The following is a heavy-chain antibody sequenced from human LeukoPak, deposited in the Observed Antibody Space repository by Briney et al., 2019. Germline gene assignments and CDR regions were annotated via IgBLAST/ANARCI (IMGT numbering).Heavy chain of an antibody. J-gene: IGHJ6*02. Sequence: SQTLSLTCAVSGGSISSGGYSWSWIRQPPGKGLEWIGYIYHSGSTYYNPSLKSRVTISVDRSKNQFSLKLSSVTAADTAVYYCARHYYGSGRYGMDVWGQGTTVTVSS. D-gene: IGHD3-10*01. V-gene: IGHV4-30-2*01. CDR1: GGSISSGGYS. CDR2: IYHSGST. CDR3: ARHYYGSGRYGMDV.